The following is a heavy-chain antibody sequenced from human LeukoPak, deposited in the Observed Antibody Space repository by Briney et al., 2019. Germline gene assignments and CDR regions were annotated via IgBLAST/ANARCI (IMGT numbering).Heavy chain of an antibody. CDR2: IYHSGST. J-gene: IGHJ4*02. Sequence: SETLSLTCAVSGGSISSSNWWSWVRQPPGKGLEWIGKIYHSGSTNYNPSLKSRVTISVDTSKNQFSLKLSSVTAADTAVYYCAGAYYDFWSGYYPTFDYWGQGTLVTVSS. D-gene: IGHD3-3*01. CDR3: AGAYYDFWSGYYPTFDY. CDR1: GGSISSSNW. V-gene: IGHV4-4*02.